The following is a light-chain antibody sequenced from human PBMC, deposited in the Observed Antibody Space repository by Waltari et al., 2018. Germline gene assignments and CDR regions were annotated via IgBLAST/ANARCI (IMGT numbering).Light chain of an antibody. CDR2: KAT. V-gene: IGKV1-9*01. Sequence: DIQMTQSPSSLSASVGARVTITCRASQGISSYLAWYQQKPGKAPKLLIYKATTLQSGVPSRFSGSGSETDYALTISSLQPEEFATYDGEQHKSNPFTYDPGTKLDI. CDR1: QGISSY. J-gene: IGKJ3*01. CDR3: EQHKSNPFT.